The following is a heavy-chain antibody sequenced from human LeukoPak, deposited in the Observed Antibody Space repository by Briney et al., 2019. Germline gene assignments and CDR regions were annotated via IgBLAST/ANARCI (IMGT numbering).Heavy chain of an antibody. D-gene: IGHD3/OR15-3a*01. V-gene: IGHV1-2*02. CDR1: GYTFTGYY. CDR2: IDPNSGGT. CDR3: ARGGSMIFGVLND. J-gene: IGHJ4*02. Sequence: ASVKVSCKASGYTFTGYYIHWVRLAPGQGLEWMGWIDPNSGGTNYAQRFQGRVTMTRDTSISTAYMELSRLRSDDTAVYYCARGGSMIFGVLNDWGQGARVTVSS.